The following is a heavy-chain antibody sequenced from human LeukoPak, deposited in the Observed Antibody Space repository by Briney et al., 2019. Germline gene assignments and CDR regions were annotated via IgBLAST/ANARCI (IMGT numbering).Heavy chain of an antibody. J-gene: IGHJ4*02. CDR1: GGSISSGDYY. CDR2: IYDSGST. Sequence: KPSETLSLNCTVSGGSISSGDYYWSWIRQPPGKGLEWIGYIYDSGSTYYNPSLESRVTMSVDTSKNQFSLKLSSVTAADTAVYYCAVVAATLAYWGQGTLVTVSS. V-gene: IGHV4-30-4*01. D-gene: IGHD2-15*01. CDR3: AVVAATLAY.